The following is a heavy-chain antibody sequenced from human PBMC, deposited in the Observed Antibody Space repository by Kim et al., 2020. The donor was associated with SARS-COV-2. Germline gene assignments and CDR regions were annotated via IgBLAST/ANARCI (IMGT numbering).Heavy chain of an antibody. D-gene: IGHD3-10*01. CDR2: IGTAGDP. V-gene: IGHV3-13*05. CDR1: GFTFSSYD. Sequence: GGSLRLSCAASGFTFSSYDMHWVRQATGKGLEWVSAIGTAGDPYYPGSVKGRFTISRENAKNSLYLQMNSLRAGDTAVYYCARARHYGSGSYYRYYYYGMDVWGQGTTVTVSS. CDR3: ARARHYGSGSYYRYYYYGMDV. J-gene: IGHJ6*02.